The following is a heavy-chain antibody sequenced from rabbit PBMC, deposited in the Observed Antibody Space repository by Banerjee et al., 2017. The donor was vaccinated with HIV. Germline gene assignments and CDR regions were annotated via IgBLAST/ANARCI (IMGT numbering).Heavy chain of an antibody. CDR2: IDAGSSGST. D-gene: IGHD2-1*01. CDR1: GFSFSGNYW. J-gene: IGHJ4*01. V-gene: IGHV1S45*01. CDR3: ARGVYDDYDTYYFDL. Sequence: QEQLEESGGDLVKPEGSLTLTCTASGFSFSGNYWICWVRQAPGKGLEWIACIDAGSSGSTYYASWAKGRFTISKTSSTTVTLQMTSLTAADTATYFCARGVYDDYDTYYFDLWGPGTLVTVS.